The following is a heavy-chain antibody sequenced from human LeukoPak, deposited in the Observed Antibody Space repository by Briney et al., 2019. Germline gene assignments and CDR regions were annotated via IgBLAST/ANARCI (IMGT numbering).Heavy chain of an antibody. J-gene: IGHJ4*02. V-gene: IGHV3-23*01. D-gene: IGHD4-17*01. CDR1: GFTFSTYA. CDR2: ISGSGGNT. CDR3: ARDRSYGDPSDY. Sequence: PGGSLRLSCAASGFTFSTYAMSWVRQAPGKGLEWVSAISGSGGNTYYADSVKGRFTISRDNSKNTLYLQMNSLRAEDTAVYYCARDRSYGDPSDYWGQGTLVTVSS.